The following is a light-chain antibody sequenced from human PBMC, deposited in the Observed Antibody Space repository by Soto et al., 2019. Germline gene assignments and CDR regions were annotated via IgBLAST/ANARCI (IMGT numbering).Light chain of an antibody. CDR3: SSYTSSSALV. V-gene: IGLV2-14*01. J-gene: IGLJ2*01. CDR2: EVS. Sequence: QSVLTQPASVSGSPGQSITISCTGTTSDVGGYNYVSWYQQLPGKAPKLIIFEVSDRPSGVSDRFSGSKSGNTASLTISGLQTEDEADYYCSSYTSSSALVFGGGTKVTVL. CDR1: TSDVGGYNY.